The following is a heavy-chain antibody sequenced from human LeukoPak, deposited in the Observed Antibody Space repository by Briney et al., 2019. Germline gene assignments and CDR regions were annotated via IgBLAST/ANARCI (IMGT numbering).Heavy chain of an antibody. D-gene: IGHD5-12*01. CDR1: GFTFDDYG. J-gene: IGHJ6*03. V-gene: IGHV3-20*04. Sequence: GGSLRLSCEASGFTFDDYGMSWVRQAPGEGLEWVSGINWNGGNTGYADSVKGRFTISRDNAKNSLYLQMNSLRAEDTALYYCARAYSGYENYYYYYYMDVWGKGTTVTVSS. CDR2: INWNGGNT. CDR3: ARAYSGYENYYYYYYMDV.